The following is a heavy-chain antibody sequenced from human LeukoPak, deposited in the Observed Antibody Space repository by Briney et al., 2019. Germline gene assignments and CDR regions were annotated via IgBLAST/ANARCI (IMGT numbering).Heavy chain of an antibody. Sequence: TLSLTCNVSGGSISNDGFYWSWIRPPPGKGLGWLGYIYYSGSTYYNPSLKSRVTLSVDTSKSQFSLRLSSVTAADTAVYYCARDLTGDQFFDPWGQGTLVTVSS. J-gene: IGHJ5*02. CDR2: IYYSGST. D-gene: IGHD7-27*01. CDR3: ARDLTGDQFFDP. CDR1: GGSISNDGFY. V-gene: IGHV4-31*03.